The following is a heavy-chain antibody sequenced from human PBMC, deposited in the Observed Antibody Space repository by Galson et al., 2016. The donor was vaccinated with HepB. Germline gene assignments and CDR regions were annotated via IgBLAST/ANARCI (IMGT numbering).Heavy chain of an antibody. Sequence: SETLSLTCTVSGGSVSGSSYYWDWIRQPPGQGLEWIGSIYYSGSTYYNPSLKSRVTMSVDTSKKHFSLRLSSVTATDTAVYYCASYQYAYGLWGQGTLVIVSS. D-gene: IGHD3-10*01. J-gene: IGHJ4*02. CDR2: IYYSGST. CDR1: GGSVSGSSYY. CDR3: ASYQYAYGL. V-gene: IGHV4-39*01.